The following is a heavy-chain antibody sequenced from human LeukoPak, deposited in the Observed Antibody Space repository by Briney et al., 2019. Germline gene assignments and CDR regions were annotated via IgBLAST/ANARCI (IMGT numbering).Heavy chain of an antibody. CDR2: IYHSGST. Sequence: KTSETLSLTCDVSGGSISSDNYSWNWIRQPPGKGLEWIGYIYHSGSTYYNPSLKSRVTMSVDRSKSQFSLKLSSVTAADTAVYYCAGRLSFFDFWGQGTLVTVSS. CDR3: AGRLSFFDF. J-gene: IGHJ4*02. V-gene: IGHV4-30-2*01. D-gene: IGHD2-8*01. CDR1: GGSISSDNYS.